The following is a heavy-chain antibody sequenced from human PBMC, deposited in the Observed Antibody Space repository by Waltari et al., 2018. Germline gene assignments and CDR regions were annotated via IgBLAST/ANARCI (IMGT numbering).Heavy chain of an antibody. J-gene: IGHJ4*02. CDR1: GDSISNNFF. D-gene: IGHD2-15*01. CDR3: ASDRCRGLYLDS. Sequence: QVQLQESGPGLVKPSGTLSLTCTVSGDSISNNFFWSWVRQSPGKGLEWIGQVHQSGRSNYNPSLDSRVTVSMDTSKNQFSLRVTSVTAADTAIYYCASDRCRGLYLDSWGQGTLVTVSP. V-gene: IGHV4-4*02. CDR2: VHQSGRS.